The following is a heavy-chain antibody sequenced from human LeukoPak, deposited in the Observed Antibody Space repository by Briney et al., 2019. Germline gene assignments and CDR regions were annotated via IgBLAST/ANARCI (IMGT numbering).Heavy chain of an antibody. D-gene: IGHD2-15*01. V-gene: IGHV3-21*04. J-gene: IGHJ4*02. CDR2: ISGSNSYI. CDR3: AKGIDPIVVVVAATPGFDY. Sequence: GGSLRLSCAASGFTFSSYAMSWVRQAPGKGLEWVSSISGSNSYIYYADSMKGRFTISRDNAKNSLYLQMNSLRAEDTALYYCAKGIDPIVVVVAATPGFDYWGQGTLVTVSS. CDR1: GFTFSSYA.